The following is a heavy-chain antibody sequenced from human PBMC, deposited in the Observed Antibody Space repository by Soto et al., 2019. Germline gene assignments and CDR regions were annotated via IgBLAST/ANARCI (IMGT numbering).Heavy chain of an antibody. D-gene: IGHD3-22*01. Sequence: ASVKVSCKASGFTFTSSAVQWVRQARGQRLEWIGWIVVGSGNTNYAQKFQERVTITRDMSTSTAYMELSSLRSEDTAVYYCAADREYYDSSGRLLLFYYGMDVWGQGTTVTVSS. CDR1: GFTFTSSA. V-gene: IGHV1-58*01. CDR3: AADREYYDSSGRLLLFYYGMDV. J-gene: IGHJ6*02. CDR2: IVVGSGNT.